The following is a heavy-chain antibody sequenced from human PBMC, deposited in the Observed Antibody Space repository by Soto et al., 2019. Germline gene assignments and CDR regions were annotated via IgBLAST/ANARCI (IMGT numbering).Heavy chain of an antibody. J-gene: IGHJ4*02. Sequence: PSETLSLTCTVSGGSISSYYWSWIRQPPGKGLEWIGYIYQSGSTNYNPSLESRVRMSVDKSRNQFSLKLTSVSAADTAVYYCARASATIAAAAIFDYWGQGTLVTVSS. CDR2: IYQSGST. CDR3: ARASATIAAAAIFDY. D-gene: IGHD6-13*01. V-gene: IGHV4-59*12. CDR1: GGSISSYY.